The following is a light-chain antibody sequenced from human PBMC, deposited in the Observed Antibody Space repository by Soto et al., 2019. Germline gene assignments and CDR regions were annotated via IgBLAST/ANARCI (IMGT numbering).Light chain of an antibody. CDR1: QSVSSNY. CDR3: HQYGISPYT. V-gene: IGKV3-20*01. Sequence: EIVLTQSPGTLSLSPGERATLSCRASQSVSSNYLTWYQQKPGQAPRLLIYGASSRATGIPDRFSGSGSGTDFTLTISRLEPEDFAVYYCHQYGISPYTFGQGTQLEIK. J-gene: IGKJ2*01. CDR2: GAS.